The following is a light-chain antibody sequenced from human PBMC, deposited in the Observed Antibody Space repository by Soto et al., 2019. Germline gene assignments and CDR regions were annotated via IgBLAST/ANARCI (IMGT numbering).Light chain of an antibody. CDR2: DAS. CDR1: QSVSSY. J-gene: IGKJ4*02. CDR3: QQRYNWPLT. V-gene: IGKV3-11*01. Sequence: IVLTKSPANLSLSPWARATLSCRASQSVSSYLAWYQQKPGQAPRLLIYDASNRATGIPSRFSASGSATDFTLTISRLEPEDFAVYYCQQRYNWPLTFGGGTKVDIK.